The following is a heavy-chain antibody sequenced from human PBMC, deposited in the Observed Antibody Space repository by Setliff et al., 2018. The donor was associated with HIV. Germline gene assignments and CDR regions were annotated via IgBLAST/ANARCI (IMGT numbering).Heavy chain of an antibody. CDR3: ARAEFLGPESDFDI. Sequence: GASVKVSCKASGDIFNNNAINWVRQAPGQGLEWMGRIIPIFGMANYARKFQGRVTITADKSTSTAYLELSSLTCDDTAIYYCARAEFLGPESDFDIWGQGTMVTVSS. D-gene: IGHD3-10*01. CDR1: GDIFNNNA. J-gene: IGHJ3*02. V-gene: IGHV1-69*04. CDR2: IIPIFGMA.